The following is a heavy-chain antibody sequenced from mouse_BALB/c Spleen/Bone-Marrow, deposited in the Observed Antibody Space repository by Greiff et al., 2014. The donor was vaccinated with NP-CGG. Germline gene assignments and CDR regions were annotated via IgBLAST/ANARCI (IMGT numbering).Heavy chain of an antibody. CDR2: IYPYNGGT. D-gene: IGHD1-1*01. J-gene: IGHJ3*01. V-gene: IGHV1-18*01. CDR1: GYSFTGYT. CDR3: ARSDYYGSSYKAWSTY. Sequence: EVQLVESGPELVKPGTSMKISCKASGYSFTGYTMNWVKQSHGKNLEWIGLIYPYNGGTTYNQKFKGKATFTIDKASSTAYMELLSLTSEDSAVYYCARSDYYGSSYKAWSTYWGQGTLVTVSA.